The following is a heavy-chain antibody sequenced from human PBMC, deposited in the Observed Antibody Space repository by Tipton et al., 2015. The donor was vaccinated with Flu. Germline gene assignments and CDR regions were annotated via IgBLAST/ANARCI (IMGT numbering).Heavy chain of an antibody. CDR2: ILPADSRT. V-gene: IGHV5-51*03. J-gene: IGHJ4*02. CDR3: VRVQISYGMPAAFLFEY. CDR1: GYSFSTDW. D-gene: IGHD3-16*01. Sequence: VQLVQSGAEVMRPGKSLKISCKASGYSFSTDWIGWVRQVPDKGLEWMGIILPADSRTTYSPSVQGQVTISVDKSVNTAFLQWSSLKASDTAMYYCVRVQISYGMPAAFLFEYWGQGTLVTVSP.